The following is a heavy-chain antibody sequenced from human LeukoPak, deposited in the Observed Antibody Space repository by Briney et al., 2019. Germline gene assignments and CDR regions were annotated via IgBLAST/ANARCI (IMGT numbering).Heavy chain of an antibody. D-gene: IGHD3-22*01. CDR3: AKDRWNYYDSSGYYGGFDL. CDR2: ISSSGTYI. Sequence: GGSLRLSCAASAFSFSGYNMNWVRQAPGKGLEWVSSISSSGTYIYYRDSVKGRFTSSRDNAENSLYLEMHSLRVEDTAIYYCAKDRWNYYDSSGYYGGFDLWGRGTLVTVSS. CDR1: AFSFSGYN. V-gene: IGHV3-21*01. J-gene: IGHJ2*01.